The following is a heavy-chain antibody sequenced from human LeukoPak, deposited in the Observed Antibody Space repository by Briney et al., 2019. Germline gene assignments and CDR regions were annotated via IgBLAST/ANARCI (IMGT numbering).Heavy chain of an antibody. CDR3: ARANFLYCSSSTCLFDY. Sequence: GASVKVSCTASGYTFTDYYMHWVRQAPGQGFEWMGWINPNDGDTNYAQKFQGRVTMTRDTSISTAHMEVSRLRSVDTAVYYCARANFLYCSSSTCLFDYWGQGTLVTVSS. V-gene: IGHV1-2*02. D-gene: IGHD2-2*01. J-gene: IGHJ4*02. CDR2: INPNDGDT. CDR1: GYTFTDYY.